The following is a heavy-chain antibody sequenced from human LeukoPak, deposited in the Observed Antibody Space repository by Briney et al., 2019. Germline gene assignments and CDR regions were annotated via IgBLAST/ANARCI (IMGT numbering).Heavy chain of an antibody. CDR2: ISASGHAT. CDR1: GFTFSSYA. J-gene: IGHJ4*02. CDR3: AKWPEGATPKFHH. Sequence: GGSLRLSCAASGFTFSSYAMSGVRQGPGKGLEAPGKGLEGVSTISASGHATYYPDSVRGRFTVSRNNSKSPLHLQMDSLRTEDSALYYRAKWPEGATPKFHHWGQGTLVTVSS. D-gene: IGHD1-26*01. V-gene: IGHV3-23*01.